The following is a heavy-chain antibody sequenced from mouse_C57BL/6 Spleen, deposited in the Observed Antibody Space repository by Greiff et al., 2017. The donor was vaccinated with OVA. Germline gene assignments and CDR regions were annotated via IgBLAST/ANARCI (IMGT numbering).Heavy chain of an antibody. J-gene: IGHJ4*01. Sequence: QVQLQQSGPELVKPGASVKISCKASGYAFSSSWMNWVKQRPGKGLEWIGRIYPGDGDTNYNGKFKGKATLTADKSSSTAYMQLSSLTSEDSAVYFCANTAQATDYAMDYWGQGTSVTVSS. V-gene: IGHV1-82*01. CDR2: IYPGDGDT. D-gene: IGHD3-2*02. CDR3: ANTAQATDYAMDY. CDR1: GYAFSSSW.